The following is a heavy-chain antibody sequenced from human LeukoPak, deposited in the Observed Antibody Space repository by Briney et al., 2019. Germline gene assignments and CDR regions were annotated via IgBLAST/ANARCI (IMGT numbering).Heavy chain of an antibody. CDR1: GYSFTSYW. CDR3: ARCGPYYYDSSGYYDFDY. D-gene: IGHD3-22*01. CDR2: IYSGDSDT. V-gene: IGHV5-51*01. Sequence: PGESLKISCKGSGYSFTSYWIGWVRQMPGKGLEWMGIIYSGDSDTRYSPSFQGQVTISADKSISTAYLQWSSLKASDTAMYYCARCGPYYYDSSGYYDFDYWGQGTLVTVSS. J-gene: IGHJ4*02.